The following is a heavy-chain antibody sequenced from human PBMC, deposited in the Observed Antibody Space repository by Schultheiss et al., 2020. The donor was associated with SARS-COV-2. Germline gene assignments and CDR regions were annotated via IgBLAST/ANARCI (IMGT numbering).Heavy chain of an antibody. D-gene: IGHD6-13*01. CDR3: AHSPEKGPFSSGWYGDYYYYYMDV. J-gene: IGHJ6*03. CDR1: GFSLSTSGVG. Sequence: SGPTLVKPTQTLTLTCTFSGFSLSTSGVGVGWIRQPPGKALEWLALIYWNDDKRYSPSLKSRLTITKDTSKNQVVLTMTNMDPVDTATYYCAHSPEKGPFSSGWYGDYYYYYMDVWGKGTTVTVSS. V-gene: IGHV2-5*01. CDR2: IYWNDDK.